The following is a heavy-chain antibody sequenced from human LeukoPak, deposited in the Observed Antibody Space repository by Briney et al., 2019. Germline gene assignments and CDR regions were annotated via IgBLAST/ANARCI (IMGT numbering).Heavy chain of an antibody. CDR2: ISYDGSNK. J-gene: IGHJ4*02. CDR1: GFTFSNYG. V-gene: IGHV3-30*03. Sequence: GGSLRLSCAASGFTFSNYGMYWVRQAPGKGLEWVAVISYDGSNKYYADSVKGRFTISRDNSKNTLYLQMNSLRAEDTAVYYCARDQWELLSFDYWGQGTLVTVSS. CDR3: ARDQWELLSFDY. D-gene: IGHD1-26*01.